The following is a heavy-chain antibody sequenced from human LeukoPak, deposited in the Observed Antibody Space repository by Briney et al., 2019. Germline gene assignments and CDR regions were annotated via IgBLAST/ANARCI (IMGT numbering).Heavy chain of an antibody. Sequence: SGGSLRLSCAASGFTFSSYEMNWVRQAPGKGLEWVAFIRYDGSNKYYADSVKGRFTISRDNSKNTLYLQMNSLRAEDTAVYYCAKEHSAFDAFDIWGQGTMVTVSS. CDR3: AKEHSAFDAFDI. D-gene: IGHD3-10*01. CDR2: IRYDGSNK. CDR1: GFTFSSYE. V-gene: IGHV3-30*02. J-gene: IGHJ3*02.